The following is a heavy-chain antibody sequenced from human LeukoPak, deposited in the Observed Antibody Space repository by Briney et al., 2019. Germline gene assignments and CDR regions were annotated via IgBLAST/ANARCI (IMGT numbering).Heavy chain of an antibody. J-gene: IGHJ4*02. CDR1: GGSISSSSHY. CDR2: IYHSGST. CDR3: ARDYSGSYLGYFDY. D-gene: IGHD1-26*01. Sequence: SETLSLTCTVSGGSISSSSHYWGRIRQPPGKRLEWIGSIYHSGSTYYNPSLRSRITISVDTSKNQFSLKLSSVTAADTAVYYCARDYSGSYLGYFDYWGQGTLVTVSS. V-gene: IGHV4-39*02.